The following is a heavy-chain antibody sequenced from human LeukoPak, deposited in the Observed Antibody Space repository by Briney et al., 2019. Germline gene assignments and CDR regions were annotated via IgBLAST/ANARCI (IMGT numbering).Heavy chain of an antibody. CDR1: GGSISSSGYY. Sequence: SETLSLTCIVSGGSISSSGYYWSWIRRHPGKGLEWIGYIYHSGNSYYNPSLKSRVIISVDTSKNQFSLKLNSVTAADTAVYYCARDSSGGYGFIDYWGQGSLVTVSS. D-gene: IGHD5-12*01. V-gene: IGHV4-31*03. J-gene: IGHJ4*02. CDR3: ARDSSGGYGFIDY. CDR2: IYHSGNS.